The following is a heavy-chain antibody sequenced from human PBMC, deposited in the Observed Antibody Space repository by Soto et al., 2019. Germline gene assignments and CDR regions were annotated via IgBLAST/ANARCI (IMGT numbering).Heavy chain of an antibody. CDR1: GYTFTSYG. CDR3: AREYCSSTSCYLFDY. D-gene: IGHD2-2*01. CDR2: MNPNSGNT. J-gene: IGHJ4*02. Sequence: ASVKVSCKASGYTFTSYGISWVRQATGQGLEWMGWMNPNSGNTGYAQKFQGRVTMTRNTSISTAYMELSSLRSEDTAVYYCAREYCSSTSCYLFDYWGQGTLVTVSS. V-gene: IGHV1-8*02.